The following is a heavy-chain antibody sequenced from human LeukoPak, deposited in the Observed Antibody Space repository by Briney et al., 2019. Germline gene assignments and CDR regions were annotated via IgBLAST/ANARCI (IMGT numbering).Heavy chain of an antibody. V-gene: IGHV4-59*01. Sequence: PSETLSPTCTVSGGSISTYYWSWIRQPPGKGLEWIGYIYYSGSTNYNPSLKSRVTISVDTSKNQHSLKLNSLSAADTAVYYCVRGSGWYLYWGQGTLVTVSS. CDR2: IYYSGST. CDR3: VRGSGWYLY. J-gene: IGHJ4*02. D-gene: IGHD6-19*01. CDR1: GGSISTYY.